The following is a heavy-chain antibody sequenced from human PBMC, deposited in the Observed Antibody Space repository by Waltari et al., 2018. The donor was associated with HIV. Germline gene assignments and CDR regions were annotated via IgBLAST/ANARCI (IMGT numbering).Heavy chain of an antibody. J-gene: IGHJ6*02. Sequence: EVQLVESGGGLEQPGRSLRLSCAASGFTFDEYAMHWVRQAPGKGLEGVSGISWNSGSIGYADSVKGRFTISRDNAKNSLYLQMNSLRAEDTAWYYCAKDVGVMGVHGMDVWGQGTTVTVSS. CDR2: ISWNSGSI. D-gene: IGHD3-16*01. CDR3: AKDVGVMGVHGMDV. V-gene: IGHV3-9*01. CDR1: GFTFDEYA.